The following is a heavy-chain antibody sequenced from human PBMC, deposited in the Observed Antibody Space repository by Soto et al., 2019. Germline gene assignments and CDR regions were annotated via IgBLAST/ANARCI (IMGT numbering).Heavy chain of an antibody. CDR2: ISSRSRVI. Sequence: EVQLVESGGGLVQPGGSLRLSCAASEFIFSDYSMNWVRQAPGKGLEWVSYISSRSRVIYYADSVKGRFTISRDNAKSSLYLQMDTLRAEDTAVYYCVSGEHHQLALFYYFDYWGQGILVTFSS. CDR3: VSGEHHQLALFYYFDY. D-gene: IGHD1-1*01. J-gene: IGHJ4*02. V-gene: IGHV3-48*04. CDR1: EFIFSDYS.